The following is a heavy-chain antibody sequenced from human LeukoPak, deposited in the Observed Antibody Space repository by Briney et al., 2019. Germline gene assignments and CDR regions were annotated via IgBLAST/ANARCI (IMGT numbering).Heavy chain of an antibody. Sequence: GGSLRLSCAASGFTFSSYAMHWVRQAPGKGLEWVAVISYDGSNKYYADSVKGRFTISRDNSKNTLYLQMNSLRAEDTAVYYCARGGEDYYDSSGFIDYWGQGTLVTVSS. V-gene: IGHV3-30-3*01. CDR1: GFTFSSYA. J-gene: IGHJ4*02. CDR3: ARGGEDYYDSSGFIDY. D-gene: IGHD3-22*01. CDR2: ISYDGSNK.